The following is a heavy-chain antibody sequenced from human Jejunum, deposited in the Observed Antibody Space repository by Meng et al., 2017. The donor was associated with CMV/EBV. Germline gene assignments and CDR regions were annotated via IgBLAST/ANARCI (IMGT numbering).Heavy chain of an antibody. D-gene: IGHD3-22*01. CDR2: IFWDDDK. CDR1: GFSLSICGVG. CDR3: THRRMTSAYYYFDY. J-gene: IGHJ4*02. Sequence: QTTSQSHRPQLVTPTRTRTITCPLSGFSLSICGVGVCSRRHPPGKALELLARIFWDDDKRYSPSLKSRLTITKDTSKNQVVLTMTNMDPVDTATYYCTHRRMTSAYYYFDYWGQGTLVTVSS. V-gene: IGHV2-5*02.